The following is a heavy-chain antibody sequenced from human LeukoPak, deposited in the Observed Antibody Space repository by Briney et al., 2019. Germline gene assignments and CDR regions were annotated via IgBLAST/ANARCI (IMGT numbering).Heavy chain of an antibody. D-gene: IGHD2-15*01. V-gene: IGHV1-8*01. CDR2: IDPKNGNR. CDR1: GYTFINND. Sequence: GASVKVSCKASGYTFINNDINWVRQAPGQGLEWLAWIDPKNGNRGYAQNFQGRVTMTTDISINTAYLELSSLRSEDTVVYYCARSHTKKEFCGGGRCYPTVWWFDPWGQGTLVTVSS. J-gene: IGHJ5*02. CDR3: ARSHTKKEFCGGGRCYPTVWWFDP.